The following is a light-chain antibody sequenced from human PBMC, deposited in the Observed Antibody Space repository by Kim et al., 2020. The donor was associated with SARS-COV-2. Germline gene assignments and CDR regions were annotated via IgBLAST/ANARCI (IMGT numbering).Light chain of an antibody. V-gene: IGKV1-5*03. CDR3: QQYDSYPYT. J-gene: IGKJ2*01. CDR2: KAS. CDR1: QNIDTW. Sequence: DIEITQSPSTLSASVGDRATITCRASQNIDTWQAWYQQKPGKAPKLLIFKASRLETGVPSRFSGSGSGTDFTLTISSLQPDDSATYFCQQYDSYPYTFGRGTKLDI.